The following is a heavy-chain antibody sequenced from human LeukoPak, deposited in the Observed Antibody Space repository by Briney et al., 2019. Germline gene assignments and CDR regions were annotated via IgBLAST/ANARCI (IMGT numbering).Heavy chain of an antibody. CDR3: ARAFLERSLKFCMDV. CDR1: GFTFTKFW. Sequence: PGGSLRLSCEASGFTFTKFWMSWVRQAPGKGLEWVAHISYDGSSRYNEDSVKGRFTISRDDSKNTLYLQMNSLRAEDTAVYYCARAFLERSLKFCMDVWGKGTTVIVSS. J-gene: IGHJ6*03. CDR2: ISYDGSSR. D-gene: IGHD3-3*02. V-gene: IGHV3-30*03.